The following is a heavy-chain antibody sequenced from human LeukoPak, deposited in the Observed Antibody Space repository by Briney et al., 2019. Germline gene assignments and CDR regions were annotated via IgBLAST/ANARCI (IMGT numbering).Heavy chain of an antibody. Sequence: ASVKVSCKASGYNFTNYALNWVRQTPGQGLEWMGWINTNTGHPTYGQGFTARFVFSLDTSVSTAFLQISTLKPADTAIYYCATSLGAGSDAFALWGQGTM. V-gene: IGHV7-4-1*02. CDR3: ATSLGAGSDAFAL. CDR2: INTNTGHP. CDR1: GYNFTNYA. D-gene: IGHD1-1*01. J-gene: IGHJ3*01.